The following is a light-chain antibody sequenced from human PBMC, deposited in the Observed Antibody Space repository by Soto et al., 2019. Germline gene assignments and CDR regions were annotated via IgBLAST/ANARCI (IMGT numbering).Light chain of an antibody. V-gene: IGKV1-6*01. CDR3: VQDYDFPPT. Sequence: IQMTQSRSSLSASVGDRVTIACRASQAIQYALGWYQQKPGRAPNLLIYAASSLRSGVPSRFSGSGSGTDFTLTISSLQPEDFATYYCVQDYDFPPTFGQGTKVEIK. J-gene: IGKJ1*01. CDR2: AAS. CDR1: QAIQYA.